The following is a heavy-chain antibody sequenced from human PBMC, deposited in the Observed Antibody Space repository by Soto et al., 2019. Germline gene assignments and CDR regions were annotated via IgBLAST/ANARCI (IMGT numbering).Heavy chain of an antibody. CDR2: IYHSGST. CDR3: ARDDHLVIVPSSLGAMDV. V-gene: IGHV4-4*02. CDR1: GVSITSNKW. Sequence: QVQLQESGPGLVKPSETLSLTCTVYGVSITSNKWWSWVRQSPGKGLEWIGEIYHSGSTNYNPSLKSRVTISVDKSKNQFSLKLSSVTAADTAVYYRARDDHLVIVPSSLGAMDVWGQGTTVTVSS. J-gene: IGHJ6*02. D-gene: IGHD2-2*01.